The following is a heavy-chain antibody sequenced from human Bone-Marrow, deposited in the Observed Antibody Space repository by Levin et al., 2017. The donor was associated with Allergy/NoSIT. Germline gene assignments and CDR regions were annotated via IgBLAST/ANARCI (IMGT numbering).Heavy chain of an antibody. V-gene: IGHV3-23*01. J-gene: IGHJ4*02. CDR3: AKYNNPYYFDY. CDR1: GFTFNNFA. D-gene: IGHD3-10*01. Sequence: LSLTCAASGFTFNNFAMSWVRQAPGKGLEWVSGVTASGHGTYYADPVQGRFTSFRDNSKNTLYLEMNSLTVDDTAIYYCAKYNNPYYFDYWGQGTPVTVSS. CDR2: VTASGHGT.